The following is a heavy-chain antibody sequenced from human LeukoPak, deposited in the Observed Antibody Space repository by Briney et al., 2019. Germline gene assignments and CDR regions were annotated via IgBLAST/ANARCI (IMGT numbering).Heavy chain of an antibody. J-gene: IGHJ4*02. CDR1: GYRFTSYW. V-gene: IGHV5-51*01. CDR3: ARLVGYNRFDY. CDR2: IYPGDSDT. Sequence: GESLKISFKGSGYRFTSYWIGWVRQMPGKGLEWMGIIYPGDSDTTYSPSFQGQVTISADKSITTAYLQWSSLKASDTAMYYCARLVGYNRFDYWGQGTLVTVSS. D-gene: IGHD5-24*01.